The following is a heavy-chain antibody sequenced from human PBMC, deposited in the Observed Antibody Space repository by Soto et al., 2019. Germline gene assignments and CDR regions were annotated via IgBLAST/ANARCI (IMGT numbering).Heavy chain of an antibody. CDR1: GYSISSCYH. CDR2: VHHSGST. CDR3: ARDPGRRIAAAGTLDWFDP. V-gene: IGHV4-38-2*02. D-gene: IGHD6-13*01. J-gene: IGHJ5*02. Sequence: PSETLSLTCAVSGYSISSCYHWGWIRQPPGKGLEWLWSVHHSGSTYYNPSLKSRLTISVDTSKNQFSLKLSSVTAADTAVYYCARDPGRRIAAAGTLDWFDPWGQGTLVTVSS.